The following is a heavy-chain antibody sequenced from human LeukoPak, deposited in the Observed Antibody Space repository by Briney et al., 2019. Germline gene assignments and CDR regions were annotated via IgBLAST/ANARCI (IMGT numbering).Heavy chain of an antibody. D-gene: IGHD2-15*01. CDR2: INHSGST. CDR3: ARPRRVGNSWFDP. V-gene: IGHV4-34*01. Sequence: SETLSLTCAVYGGSFSGYYWSWIRQPPGKGLEWIGEINHSGSTNYNPSLKSRVTISVDTSKNRFSLKLSSVTAADTAVYYCARPRRVGNSWFDPWGQGTLVTVSS. CDR1: GGSFSGYY. J-gene: IGHJ5*02.